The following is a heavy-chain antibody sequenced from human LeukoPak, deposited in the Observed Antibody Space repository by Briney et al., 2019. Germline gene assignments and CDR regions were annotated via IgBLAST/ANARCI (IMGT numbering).Heavy chain of an antibody. CDR1: GFTFSSYW. V-gene: IGHV3-74*01. Sequence: GGSLRLSCAASGFTFSSYWMHWVRQAPGKGLVWVSRINSDGSSTTYADSVKGRFTISRDNAKNTLYLQMNSLRAEDTAVYYCAVPATTETTDYFDYWGQGTLVTVSS. D-gene: IGHD4-17*01. CDR2: INSDGSST. J-gene: IGHJ4*02. CDR3: AVPATTETTDYFDY.